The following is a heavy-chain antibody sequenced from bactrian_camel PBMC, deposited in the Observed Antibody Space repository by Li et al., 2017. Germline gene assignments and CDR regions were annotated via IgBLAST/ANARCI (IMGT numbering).Heavy chain of an antibody. CDR1: GFTFSSYY. Sequence: HVQLVESGGGLVQPGGSLRLSCVANGFTFSSYYTYWVRQAPGKGLEWVSTISSDSSITYYADSVKGRFTISRDNAKNTVAPQMNSLKSEDTALYYCAATGDSWGGDFGHWGQGTQVTVS. D-gene: IGHD5*01. J-gene: IGHJ6*01. V-gene: IGHV3-2*01. CDR3: AATGDSWGGDFGH. CDR2: ISSDSSIT.